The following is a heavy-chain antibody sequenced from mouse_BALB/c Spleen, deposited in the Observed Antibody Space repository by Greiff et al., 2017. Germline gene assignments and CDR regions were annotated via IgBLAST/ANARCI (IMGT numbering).Heavy chain of an antibody. CDR2: ILPGSGST. CDR1: GYTFSSYW. Sequence: QVQLQQSGAELMKPGASVKISCKATGYTFSSYWIEWVKQRPGHGLEWIGEILPGSGSTNYNEKFKGKATFTADTSSNTAYMQLSSLTSEDSAVYYCARCDGYPYYAMDYWGQGTSVTVSS. D-gene: IGHD2-3*01. CDR3: ARCDGYPYYAMDY. J-gene: IGHJ4*01. V-gene: IGHV1-9*01.